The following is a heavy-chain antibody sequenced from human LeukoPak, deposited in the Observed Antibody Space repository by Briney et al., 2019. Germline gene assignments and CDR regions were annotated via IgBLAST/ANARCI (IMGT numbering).Heavy chain of an antibody. V-gene: IGHV4-59*01. CDR3: ARVEGYCSSTSCPRNWFDP. CDR1: GGSLSSYY. Sequence: SETLSLTCTVSGGSLSSYYWNWIRQPAGKGLEWIGYIYYSGSTNYNPSLKSRVTISVDTSKNQFSLKLSSVTAADTAVYYCARVEGYCSSTSCPRNWFDPWGQGTLVTVSS. D-gene: IGHD2-2*01. J-gene: IGHJ5*02. CDR2: IYYSGST.